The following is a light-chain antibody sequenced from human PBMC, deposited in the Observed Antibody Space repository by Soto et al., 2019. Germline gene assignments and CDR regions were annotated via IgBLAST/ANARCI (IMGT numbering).Light chain of an antibody. Sequence: VVLTHSPATLSLSPGQRETLSSTTSLSVSVYLDWYQQKPGQAPRLLIYGASTRATGIPARFSGSGSGMDYTLTISSLEPEDFAVYYCQQSGDSQWTFGQGTKVDIK. CDR2: GAS. J-gene: IGKJ1*01. CDR1: LSVSVY. CDR3: QQSGDSQWT. V-gene: IGKV3-11*01.